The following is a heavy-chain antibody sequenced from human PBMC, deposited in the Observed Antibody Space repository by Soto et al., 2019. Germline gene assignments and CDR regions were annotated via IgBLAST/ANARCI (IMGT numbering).Heavy chain of an antibody. D-gene: IGHD6-13*01. CDR3: ASYPGIAAAGFLGGFDP. CDR1: GFTFSSYG. CDR2: ISYDGSNK. J-gene: IGHJ5*02. V-gene: IGHV3-30*03. Sequence: GGSLRLSWAASGFTFSSYGMHWVRQAPGKGLEWVAVISYDGSNKYYADSVKGRFTISRDNSKNTLYLQMNSLRAEDTAVYYCASYPGIAAAGFLGGFDPWGQGTLVTVSS.